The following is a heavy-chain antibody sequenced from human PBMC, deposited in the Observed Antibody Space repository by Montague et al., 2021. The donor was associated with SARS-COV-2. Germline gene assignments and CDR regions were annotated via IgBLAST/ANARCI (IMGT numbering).Heavy chain of an antibody. D-gene: IGHD3-10*01. CDR1: GTSFSGYY. CDR2: INHGGST. CDR3: ARLRDGVVPSPILGVGPYYSYYYMDV. J-gene: IGHJ6*03. Sequence: SETRSLTCAVHGTSFSGYYWNWIRQPPGKGLEWIGEINHGGSTKYSPSHKSRLTISADTSKNQFSLKLTSVAAADTAVYYCARLRDGVVPSPILGVGPYYSYYYMDVWGRGTTVTVSS. V-gene: IGHV4-34*01.